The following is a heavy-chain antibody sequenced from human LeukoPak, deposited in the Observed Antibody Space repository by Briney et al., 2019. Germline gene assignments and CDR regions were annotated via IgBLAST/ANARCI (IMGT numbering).Heavy chain of an antibody. D-gene: IGHD3-9*01. CDR3: AKDEYDDILTGYYMDY. CDR1: GFTFSSYA. V-gene: IGHV3-23*01. Sequence: GGSLRLSCAASGFTFSSYAMSWVRQAPGKGLEWVSAISGSGGSTYYADSVKSRFTISRDNSKNTLYLQTNSLRAEDTAVYYCAKDEYDDILTGYYMDYWGQGTLVTVSS. CDR2: ISGSGGST. J-gene: IGHJ4*02.